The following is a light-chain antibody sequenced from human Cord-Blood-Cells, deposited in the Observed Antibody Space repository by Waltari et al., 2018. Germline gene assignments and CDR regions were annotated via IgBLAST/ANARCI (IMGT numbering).Light chain of an antibody. CDR3: QQYYSTPIT. Sequence: DIVMTQSPDSLAVSLGGGATINCTSSQSVLYSSNNKNDLAWYQQKPGQPPKLLIYWASTRESGVPDRFSGSGSGTDFTLTISSLQAEDVAVYYCQQYYSTPITFGQGTRLEIK. CDR1: QSVLYSSNNKND. J-gene: IGKJ5*01. V-gene: IGKV4-1*01. CDR2: WAS.